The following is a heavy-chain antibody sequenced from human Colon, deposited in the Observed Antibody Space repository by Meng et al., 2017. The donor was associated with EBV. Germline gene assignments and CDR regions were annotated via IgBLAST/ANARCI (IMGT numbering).Heavy chain of an antibody. CDR2: IYHGGTT. Sequence: PPLREAHSGLVQPSRSLPLTCAVSGDSISSGDYSWSWIRQPPGQGLEWIGYIYHGGTTYNTSLKSRVTISVDNSKNQFSLRLTSVTAADTAVYYCARGPYCGGDCYWFDPWGQGTLVTVSS. V-gene: IGHV4-30-2*01. CDR3: ARGPYCGGDCYWFDP. D-gene: IGHD2-21*02. J-gene: IGHJ5*02. CDR1: GDSISSGDYS.